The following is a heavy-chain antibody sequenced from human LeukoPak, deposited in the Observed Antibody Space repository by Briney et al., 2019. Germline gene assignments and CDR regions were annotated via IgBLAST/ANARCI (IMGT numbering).Heavy chain of an antibody. V-gene: IGHV5-51*01. Sequence: GESLKISCKGSGYSFTSYWIGWVRQMPGKGLEWMGIIYPGDSDTRYSPSFQGQVTISADKSISTAYLQWSSLKASDTAMYYCARLPLLGSPPPPAEYYFDYWGQGTLVTVSS. J-gene: IGHJ4*02. CDR2: IYPGDSDT. CDR1: GYSFTSYW. D-gene: IGHD6-13*01. CDR3: ARLPLLGSPPPPAEYYFDY.